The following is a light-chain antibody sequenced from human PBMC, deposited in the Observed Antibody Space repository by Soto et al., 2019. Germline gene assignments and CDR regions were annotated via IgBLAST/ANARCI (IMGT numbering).Light chain of an antibody. Sequence: DIQMTQAPSSLSASLGDRVNITCRASQSISSYLNWYQQKPGKAPKLLIYKASSLESGVPSRFSGSGSGTEFTLTISSLQPDDFATYYCQQYNSYSTFGQGTKVE. J-gene: IGKJ1*01. CDR3: QQYNSYST. CDR1: QSISSY. V-gene: IGKV1-5*03. CDR2: KAS.